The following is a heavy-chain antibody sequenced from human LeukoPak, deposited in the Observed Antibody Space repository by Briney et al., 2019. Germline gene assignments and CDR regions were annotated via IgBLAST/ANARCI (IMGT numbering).Heavy chain of an antibody. CDR2: MIPILAIA. V-gene: IGHV1-69*04. J-gene: IGHJ4*02. Sequence: ASVKVSSKHSLDTFSSYAISSVRQTPGQRLEWMGRMIPILAIANYAQKFQGRVTITADKFPRTAYMELRSLRSASTAVYYSARDPDYGILTGLYYFDYWRQG. CDR3: ARDPDYGILTGLYYFDY. D-gene: IGHD3-9*01. CDR1: LDTFSSYA.